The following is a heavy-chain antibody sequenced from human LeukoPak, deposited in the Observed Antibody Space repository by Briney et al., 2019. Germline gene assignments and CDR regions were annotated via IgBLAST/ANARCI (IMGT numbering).Heavy chain of an antibody. V-gene: IGHV1-18*04. CDR2: INAYNGDT. CDR3: ARDGSGWWDDY. J-gene: IGHJ4*02. D-gene: IGHD6-19*01. CDR1: GYTFTSYY. Sequence: VASVKVSCKASGYTFTSYYMHWVRQAPGQGLEWVGWINAYNGDTNYAQKFQGRVTLTTDTSTTTAFMELKSLRSDDTAVYYCARDGSGWWDDYWGQGTLVTVSS.